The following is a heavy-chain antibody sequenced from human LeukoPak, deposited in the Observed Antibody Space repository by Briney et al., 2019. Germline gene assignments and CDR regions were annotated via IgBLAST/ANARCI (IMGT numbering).Heavy chain of an antibody. J-gene: IGHJ4*02. V-gene: IGHV3-53*01. CDR3: ARVDLVGATGFDY. CDR2: IYSGGST. D-gene: IGHD1-26*01. CDR1: GFTVSSNY. Sequence: GGSLRLSCAASGFTVSSNYMSWVRQAPGKGLEWVPVIYSGGSTYYADSVKGRFTISRDNSKNTLYLQMNSLRAEDTAVYYCARVDLVGATGFDYWGQGTLVTVSS.